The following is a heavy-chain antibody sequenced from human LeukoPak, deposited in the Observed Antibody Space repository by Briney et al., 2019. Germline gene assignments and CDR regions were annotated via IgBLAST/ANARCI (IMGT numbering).Heavy chain of an antibody. D-gene: IGHD2-21*01. CDR1: GFTFSSYG. CDR2: ISYDGSNK. CDR3: AKSGPGGEHFDY. V-gene: IGHV3-30*18. J-gene: IGHJ4*02. Sequence: TGGSLRLSCAASGFTFSSYGMHWVRQAPGKGLEWVAVISYDGSNKYYADSVKGRFTISRDNSKNTLYLQMNSLRAEDTAVYYCAKSGPGGEHFDYWGQGTLVTVSS.